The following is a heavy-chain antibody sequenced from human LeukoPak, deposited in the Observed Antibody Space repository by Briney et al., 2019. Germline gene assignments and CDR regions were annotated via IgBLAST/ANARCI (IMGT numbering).Heavy chain of an antibody. CDR1: GFTFSSYA. J-gene: IGHJ4*02. CDR3: AKSRGESRGASNY. V-gene: IGHV3-23*01. D-gene: IGHD1-26*01. CDR2: ISGSGGST. Sequence: PGGSLRLSCAASGFTFSSYAMSWVRQAPGKGLEWVSAISGSGGSTYYADSVKGRFTISRDNSKNTLYLQMNSLKAEDTAVYYCAKSRGESRGASNYWGQGTLVTVSS.